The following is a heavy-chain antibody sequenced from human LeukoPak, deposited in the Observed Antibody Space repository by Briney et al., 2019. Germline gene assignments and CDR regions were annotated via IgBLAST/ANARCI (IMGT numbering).Heavy chain of an antibody. CDR2: ISSYNGNT. CDR1: GYTLISHG. D-gene: IGHD1-26*01. V-gene: IGHV1-18*01. J-gene: IGHJ4*02. Sequence: AASVKVSCKASGYTLISHGITWVRQAPGQGLEWMGWISSYNGNTKYAQKFQGRVTMATDTSTSTAYMELRSLKSDDTAVYYCARGWELNDWGQGTLVTVSS. CDR3: ARGWELND.